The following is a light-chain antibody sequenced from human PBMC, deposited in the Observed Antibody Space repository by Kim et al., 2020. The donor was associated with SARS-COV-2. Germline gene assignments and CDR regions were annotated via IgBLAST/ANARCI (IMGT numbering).Light chain of an antibody. CDR1: QSISSC. CDR3: QQYSSYPRT. V-gene: IGKV1D-16*01. J-gene: IGKJ1*01. Sequence: DIQMTQSPSSLSASVGDRVTITCRASQSISSCLAWYQQKPEKAPKCLIYAASSLQSGVPSRFSGSGSGTEFTLTISSLQPEDFATYYCQQYSSYPRTFGQGTKVEIK. CDR2: AAS.